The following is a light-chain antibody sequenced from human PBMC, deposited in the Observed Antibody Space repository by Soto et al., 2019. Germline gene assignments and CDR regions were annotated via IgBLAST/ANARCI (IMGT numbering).Light chain of an antibody. CDR2: GAS. CDR1: QSVSSSY. J-gene: IGKJ3*01. CDR3: QQYGSSPEIT. Sequence: VLTQSPGTLSLSPGERATLSCRASQSVSSSYLAWYQQKPGQAPRLLIYGASSRATGIPDRFSGSGSGTDFTLTISRLEPEDFAVYYCQQYGSSPEITFGPGTKVDIK. V-gene: IGKV3-20*01.